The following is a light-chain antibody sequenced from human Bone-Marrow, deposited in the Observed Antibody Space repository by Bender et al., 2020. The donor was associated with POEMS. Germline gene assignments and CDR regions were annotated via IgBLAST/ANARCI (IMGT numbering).Light chain of an antibody. J-gene: IGLJ3*02. V-gene: IGLV2-23*01. CDR3: CAYAGTGAWV. CDR2: EGT. CDR1: SSDVGSYNL. Sequence: QSALTQPASVSGSPGQSVTISCTGTSSDVGSYNLVSWYQHHPGKAPKLMMYEGTKRPSGISNRFAASNSGDTASLTISGLQAEDEAEYSCCAYAGTGAWVFGGGTKLTVL.